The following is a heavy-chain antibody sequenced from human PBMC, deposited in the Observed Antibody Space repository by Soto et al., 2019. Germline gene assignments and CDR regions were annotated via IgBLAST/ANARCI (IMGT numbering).Heavy chain of an antibody. V-gene: IGHV1-18*01. Sequence: ASVKVSCKASGYTFTSYGITWVRRAPGQGLEWMGWISAYNGNTNYAQKLQGRVTMTTDTSTSTAYMELRSLRSDDTAVYYCARVQAVAGTAWFDPWGQGTLVTGSS. J-gene: IGHJ5*02. CDR1: GYTFTSYG. D-gene: IGHD6-19*01. CDR3: ARVQAVAGTAWFDP. CDR2: ISAYNGNT.